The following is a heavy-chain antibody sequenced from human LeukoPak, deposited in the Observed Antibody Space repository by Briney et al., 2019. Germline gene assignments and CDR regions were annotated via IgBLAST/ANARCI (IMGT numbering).Heavy chain of an antibody. Sequence: PSETLSLTCAVYGGSFSGYYWSWIRKPPGKGLEWIGEINHSGSTNYNPSLKSRVTISVDTSKNQFSLKLSSVTAADTAVYYCAARHYWNMGGSSGWREDYWGQGTLDTVSS. V-gene: IGHV4-34*01. J-gene: IGHJ4*02. D-gene: IGHD6-19*01. CDR2: INHSGST. CDR1: GGSFSGYY. CDR3: AARHYWNMGGSSGWREDY.